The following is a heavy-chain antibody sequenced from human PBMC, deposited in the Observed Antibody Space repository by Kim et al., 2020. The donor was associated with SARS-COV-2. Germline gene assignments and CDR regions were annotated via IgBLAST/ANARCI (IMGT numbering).Heavy chain of an antibody. CDR2: IIPIFGTA. CDR1: GGTFSSYA. D-gene: IGHD3-10*01. V-gene: IGHV1-69*13. J-gene: IGHJ4*02. Sequence: SVKVSCKASGGTFSSYAISWVRQAPGQGLEWMGGIIPIFGTANYAQKFQGRVTFTADESTSTAYMELSSLRSEDTAVYYCASPSSPYYYGSGSYYGYYFDYWGQGALVTVSS. CDR3: ASPSSPYYYGSGSYYGYYFDY.